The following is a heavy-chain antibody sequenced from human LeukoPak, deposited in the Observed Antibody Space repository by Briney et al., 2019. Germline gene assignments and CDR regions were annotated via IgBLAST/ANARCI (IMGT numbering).Heavy chain of an antibody. CDR3: ARQATMARGAGDYYYGMDV. CDR2: IYPGDSDT. V-gene: IGHV5-51*01. J-gene: IGHJ6*02. D-gene: IGHD3-10*01. CDR1: GYSFTSYW. Sequence: PGESLKISCKGSGYSFTSYWIGWVRQMPGKGLEWMGIIYPGDSDTRYSPSFQGQVTISADKSISTAYLQWSSLKASDTAMYYCARQATMARGAGDYYYGMDVWGQGTTVTVSS.